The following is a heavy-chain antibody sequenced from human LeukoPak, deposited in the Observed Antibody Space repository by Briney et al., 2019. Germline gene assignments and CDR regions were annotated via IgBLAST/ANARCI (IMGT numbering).Heavy chain of an antibody. Sequence: GGSLRLSCAASGFTFTNYAMNWVRQAPGKGLEWVAVISYDGTNIYYTDSVKGRFTISRDNSKNTLSLQMNSLRADDTAVYYCAKTRKPWDSSDSFDYWGQGTLVTVSS. CDR1: GFTFTNYA. J-gene: IGHJ4*02. V-gene: IGHV3-30*18. D-gene: IGHD3-22*01. CDR3: AKTRKPWDSSDSFDY. CDR2: ISYDGTNI.